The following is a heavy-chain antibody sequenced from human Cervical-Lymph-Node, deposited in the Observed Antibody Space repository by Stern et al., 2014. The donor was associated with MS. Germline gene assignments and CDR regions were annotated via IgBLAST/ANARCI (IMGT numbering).Heavy chain of an antibody. CDR3: ARDQRGITIFGVVTDYYYLGMDV. Sequence: VQLLESGAEVKKPGASVKVSCKTSGYIFTGYYIHWVRQAPGQGLEWMAWIHPNTGGPQYAQKFQGRVTMSRDTSISTAYVELSSLTSDDTAVYYCARDQRGITIFGVVTDYYYLGMDVWGQGTTVTVSS. CDR2: IHPNTGGP. J-gene: IGHJ6*02. CDR1: GYIFTGYY. D-gene: IGHD3-3*01. V-gene: IGHV1-2*02.